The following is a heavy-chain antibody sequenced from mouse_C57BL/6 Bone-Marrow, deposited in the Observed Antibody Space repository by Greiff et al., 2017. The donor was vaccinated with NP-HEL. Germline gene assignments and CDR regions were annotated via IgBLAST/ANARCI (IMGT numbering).Heavy chain of an antibody. CDR2: IDPENGDT. CDR3: TLYGSYY. Sequence: EVKVVESGAELVRPGASVKLSCTASGFNIKDDYMHWVKQRPEQGLEWIGWIDPENGDTEYASKFQGKATITADTSSNTAYLQLSSLTSEDTAVYYCTLYGSYYWGQGTTLTVSS. CDR1: GFNIKDDY. J-gene: IGHJ2*01. V-gene: IGHV14-4*01. D-gene: IGHD1-1*02.